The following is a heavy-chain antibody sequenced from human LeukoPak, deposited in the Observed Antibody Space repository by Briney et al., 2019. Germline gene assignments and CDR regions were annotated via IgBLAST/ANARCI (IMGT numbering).Heavy chain of an antibody. CDR2: IKQDGSVK. CDR3: ARIGYSSSSTDY. V-gene: IGHV3-7*01. J-gene: IGHJ4*02. D-gene: IGHD6-6*01. Sequence: GRALRLSCAASGFSLSSYWMSWVRQAPGKGLEWVANIKQDGSVKYYMDSVTGRFTISRDNAKNLLYLQMDSLRAEDTAVYYCARIGYSSSSTDYWGQGTLVTVSS. CDR1: GFSLSSYW.